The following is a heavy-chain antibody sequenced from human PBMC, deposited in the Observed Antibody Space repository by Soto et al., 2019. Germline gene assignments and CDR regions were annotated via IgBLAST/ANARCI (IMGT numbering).Heavy chain of an antibody. V-gene: IGHV3-23*01. D-gene: IGHD6-19*01. Sequence: EVQLLESGGGLVQPGGSLRLSCAASGFTFSSYAMSWVRQAPGKGLEWVSAISGSGGSTYYADTVKGRFTISRDNSKNTLYLQMTSLRAEDTAVYYCARCSSGWYFDYWGHGPLVNVSS. CDR3: ARCSSGWYFDY. J-gene: IGHJ4*01. CDR1: GFTFSSYA. CDR2: ISGSGGST.